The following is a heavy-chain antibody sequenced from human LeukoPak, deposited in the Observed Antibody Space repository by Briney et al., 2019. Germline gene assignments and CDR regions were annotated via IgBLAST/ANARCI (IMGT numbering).Heavy chain of an antibody. CDR3: AIQDYYDSSGFGPDDDY. Sequence: ASVKVSCTASGGTFSSYAISWVRQAPGQGLEWMGGIIPIFGTANYAQKFQGRVTITTDESTSTAYMKLSSLRSEDTAVYYCAIQDYYDSSGFGPDDDYWGQGTLVTVSS. J-gene: IGHJ4*02. CDR1: GGTFSSYA. CDR2: IIPIFGTA. V-gene: IGHV1-69*05. D-gene: IGHD3-22*01.